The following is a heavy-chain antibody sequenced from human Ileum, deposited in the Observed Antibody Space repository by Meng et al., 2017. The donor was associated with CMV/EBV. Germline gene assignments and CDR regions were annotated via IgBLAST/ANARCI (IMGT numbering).Heavy chain of an antibody. CDR3: ARQGGALSGSSAY. CDR1: GFTFSSYE. V-gene: IGHV3-23*01. D-gene: IGHD1-26*01. J-gene: IGHJ4*02. CDR2: VSGSGGVT. Sequence: GESLKISCAASGFTFSSYEMNWVRQAPGKGLEWVSSVSGSGGVTYYAGSVKGRFTISRDDSNNTVYLQMNSLRADDTAAYYCARQGGALSGSSAYWGQGTSVTVSS.